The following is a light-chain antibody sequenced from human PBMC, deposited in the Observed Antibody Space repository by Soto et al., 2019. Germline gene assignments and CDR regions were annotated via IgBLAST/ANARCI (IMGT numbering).Light chain of an antibody. CDR3: QQTYSTPYS. CDR1: QRITTY. Sequence: DIHMTQSPSSLSASVGDRVTVSCRASQRITTYVNWYQQKPGEAPKLLITTSGTLQPGVPSRFSGSGSGTEFTLTISSLQPADFASYFCQQTYSTPYSFGQGTKLEIK. J-gene: IGKJ2*03. CDR2: TSG. V-gene: IGKV1-39*01.